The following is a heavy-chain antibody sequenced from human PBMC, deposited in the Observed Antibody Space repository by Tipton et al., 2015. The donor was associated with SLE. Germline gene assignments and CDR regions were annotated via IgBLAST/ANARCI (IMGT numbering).Heavy chain of an antibody. CDR3: VRTGGAFDI. J-gene: IGHJ3*02. D-gene: IGHD1-26*01. V-gene: IGHV4-34*01. Sequence: TLSLTCAVYGGSFSGYYWNWIRQPPGKGLEWIGEINQSGSTYYNPSLKSRVTISVDTSKNQFSLKLSSVTAADTAVYYCVRTGGAFDIWGQGTMVTVSS. CDR2: INQSGST. CDR1: GGSFSGYY.